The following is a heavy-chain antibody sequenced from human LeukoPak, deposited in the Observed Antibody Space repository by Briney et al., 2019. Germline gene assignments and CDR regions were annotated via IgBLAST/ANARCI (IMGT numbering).Heavy chain of an antibody. CDR1: GFTFSSYW. CDR2: INSDGSST. J-gene: IGHJ6*03. Sequence: GGSLRLSCAASGFTFSSYWMHWVRQAPGKGLVWVSRINSDGSSTRYADSVKGRFTISRDNAKNTLYLQMNSLRAEDTAVYYCARGDILTGWGYYYMDVWGKGTAVTISS. V-gene: IGHV3-74*01. CDR3: ARGDILTGWGYYYMDV. D-gene: IGHD3-9*01.